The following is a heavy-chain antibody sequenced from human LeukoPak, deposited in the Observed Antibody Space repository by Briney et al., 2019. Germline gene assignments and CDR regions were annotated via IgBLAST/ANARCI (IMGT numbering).Heavy chain of an antibody. Sequence: GGSLRLSCAASGFTFSSYNMNWVRQAPGKGLECIAYISSSSCTIYYADSVKGRFTISRDNAKNSVFLQMNSLRAEDTAVYYCARENYADLFDYWGQGTLVTVSS. CDR3: ARENYADLFDY. CDR1: GFTFSSYN. D-gene: IGHD4-17*01. J-gene: IGHJ4*02. CDR2: ISSSSCTI. V-gene: IGHV3-48*01.